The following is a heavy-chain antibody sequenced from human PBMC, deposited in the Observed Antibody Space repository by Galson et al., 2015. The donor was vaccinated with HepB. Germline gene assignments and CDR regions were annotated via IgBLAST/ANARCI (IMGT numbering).Heavy chain of an antibody. J-gene: IGHJ4*02. V-gene: IGHV3-30*04. CDR2: ISYDGSNK. D-gene: IGHD3-22*01. CDR1: GFTFSSYA. CDR3: AREDSSGYYPDY. Sequence: SLRLSCAASGFTFSSYAMHWVRQAPGKGLEWVAVISYDGSNKYYADSVKGRFTISRDNSKNTLYLQMNSLRAEDTAVYYCAREDSSGYYPDYWGQGTLVTVSS.